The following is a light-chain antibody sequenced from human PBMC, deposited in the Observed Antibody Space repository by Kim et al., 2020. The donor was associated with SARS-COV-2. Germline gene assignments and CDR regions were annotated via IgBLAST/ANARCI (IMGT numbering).Light chain of an antibody. Sequence: EIVLTQSPGTLCLSPGDRATLSCRASQSVYSDYLAWYQQKPGQAPRLLIHEASIRATGIPDRFSGSGSGTDFTLTIRRLQPEDFAVYYCQQYGSSWTFDQGTKVDIK. CDR1: QSVYSDY. CDR2: EAS. J-gene: IGKJ1*01. V-gene: IGKV3-20*01. CDR3: QQYGSSWT.